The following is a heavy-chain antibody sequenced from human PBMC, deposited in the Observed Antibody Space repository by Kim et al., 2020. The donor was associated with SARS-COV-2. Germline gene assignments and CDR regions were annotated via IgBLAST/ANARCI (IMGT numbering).Heavy chain of an antibody. CDR2: ISSSSSYT. J-gene: IGHJ6*02. Sequence: GGSLRLSCAASGFTFSDYYMSWIRQAPGKGLEWVSYISSSSSYTNYADSVKGRFTISRDNAKNSLYLQMNSLRAEDTAVYYCARSAYYYDSSGYYNYYYGKDVWGQGTTVTVSS. CDR1: GFTFSDYY. CDR3: ARSAYYYDSSGYYNYYYGKDV. D-gene: IGHD3-22*01. V-gene: IGHV3-11*06.